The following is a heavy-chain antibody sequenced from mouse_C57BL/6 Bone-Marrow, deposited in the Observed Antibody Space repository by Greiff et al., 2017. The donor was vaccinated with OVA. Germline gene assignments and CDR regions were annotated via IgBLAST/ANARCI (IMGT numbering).Heavy chain of an antibody. J-gene: IGHJ1*03. V-gene: IGHV1-26*01. CDR3: ARKFITTVDWYFDV. CDR2: INPNNGGT. Sequence: EVQLQQSGPELVKPGASVKISCKASGYTFTDYYMNWVKQSHGKSLEWIGDINPNNGGTSYNQKFKGKATLTVDKSSSTAYMELRSLTSEDSAVYYCARKFITTVDWYFDVWGTGTTVTVSS. D-gene: IGHD1-1*01. CDR1: GYTFTDYY.